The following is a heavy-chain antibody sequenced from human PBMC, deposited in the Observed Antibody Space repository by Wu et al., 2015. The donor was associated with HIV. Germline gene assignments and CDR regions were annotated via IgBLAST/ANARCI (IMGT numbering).Heavy chain of an antibody. Sequence: QVQLVQSGAEMKKPGASVKVSCKASGYNFTNYDINWVKLTPGQGLEWMGWMKPKSGDTGYALTFLGRVTMTRDISTNTAYMELSSLRSDDTALYFCAKADQRGYDYGHWNFDFWDHGTLVTVSS. V-gene: IGHV1-8*01. CDR2: MKPKSGDT. CDR3: AKADQRGYDYGHWNFDF. J-gene: IGHJ2*01. CDR1: GYNFTNYD. D-gene: IGHD5-18*01.